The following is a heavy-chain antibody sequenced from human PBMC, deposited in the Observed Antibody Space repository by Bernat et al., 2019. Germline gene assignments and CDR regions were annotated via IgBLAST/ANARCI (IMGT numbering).Heavy chain of an antibody. J-gene: IGHJ2*01. D-gene: IGHD3-10*01. Sequence: SISSYYWSWIRQPPGKGLEWIGYIYYSGSTTYNPSLNSRVPISVDTSKNQFSLKLSSVTPADTAVYDCARGEYGNFDLWGRG. V-gene: IGHV4-59*01. CDR3: ARGEYGNFDL. CDR1: SISSYY. CDR2: IYYSGST.